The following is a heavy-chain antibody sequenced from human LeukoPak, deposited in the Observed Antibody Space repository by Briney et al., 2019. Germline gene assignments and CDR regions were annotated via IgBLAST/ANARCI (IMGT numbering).Heavy chain of an antibody. D-gene: IGHD2-15*01. V-gene: IGHV1-18*01. J-gene: IGHJ4*02. CDR1: GYTFSSYG. CDR3: ARVVIVAATEVPYYFDY. CDR2: ISVYNDNT. Sequence: ASVKVSCKASGYTFSSYGIGWVRQAPGQGLEWMGWISVYNDNTNYAQRFQGRVTMTTDTSTNTAYMELRGLRSDDTAIYFCARVVIVAATEVPYYFDYWGQGALVTVSS.